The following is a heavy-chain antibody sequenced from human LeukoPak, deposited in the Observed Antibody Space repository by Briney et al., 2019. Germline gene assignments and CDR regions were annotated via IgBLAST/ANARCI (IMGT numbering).Heavy chain of an antibody. CDR3: AKVLWQQLFDY. J-gene: IGHJ4*02. Sequence: GGSLRLSCAASGFTFSNYGMSWVRQAPGKGLEWVSFLSGSGGRTSYADSVKGRFTISRDNSKNTLYLQMNSLRADDTAVYYCAKVLWQQLFDYWGQGTLVTVSS. CDR1: GFTFSNYG. CDR2: LSGSGGRT. V-gene: IGHV3-23*01. D-gene: IGHD6-13*01.